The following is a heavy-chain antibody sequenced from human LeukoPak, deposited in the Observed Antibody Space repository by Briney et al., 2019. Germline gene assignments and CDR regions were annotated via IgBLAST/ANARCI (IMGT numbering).Heavy chain of an antibody. J-gene: IGHJ4*02. D-gene: IGHD3-10*01. V-gene: IGHV4-59*08. CDR3: ARRRGDFGEGEFNY. Sequence: PSETLSLTCTVPGASMSGYYWTWIRQPPGKGPEWIGQIYSSGSTTYNSSLKSRLTMSIDTSKNQFSLMLNSATAADTAFYYCARRRGDFGEGEFNYWGQGTLVTVSS. CDR2: IYSSGST. CDR1: GASMSGYY.